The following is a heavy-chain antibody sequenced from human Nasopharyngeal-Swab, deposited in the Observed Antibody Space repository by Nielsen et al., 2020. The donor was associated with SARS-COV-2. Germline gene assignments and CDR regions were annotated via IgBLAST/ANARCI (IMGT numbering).Heavy chain of an antibody. D-gene: IGHD3-9*01. CDR3: ARDDYDILTGYYTGGIY. Sequence: WVQQAPGQGLEWMGWISAYNGNTNYAQKLQGRVTMTTDTSTSTAYMELRGLRSDDTAVYYCARDDYDILTGYYTGGIYWGQGTLVTVSS. V-gene: IGHV1-18*01. J-gene: IGHJ4*02. CDR2: ISAYNGNT.